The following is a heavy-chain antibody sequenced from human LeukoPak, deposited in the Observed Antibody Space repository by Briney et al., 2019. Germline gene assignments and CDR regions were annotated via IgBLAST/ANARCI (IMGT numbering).Heavy chain of an antibody. CDR1: GFTSSSYA. D-gene: IGHD6-19*01. V-gene: IGHV3-23*01. Sequence: GGSLRLSCAASGFTSSSYAMSWVRQAPGKGLEWVSAISGSGGSTYYADSVKGRFTISRDNSKNTLYLQMNSLRAEDTAVYYCATEPDSSGWSPFDYWGQGTLVTVSS. J-gene: IGHJ4*02. CDR2: ISGSGGST. CDR3: ATEPDSSGWSPFDY.